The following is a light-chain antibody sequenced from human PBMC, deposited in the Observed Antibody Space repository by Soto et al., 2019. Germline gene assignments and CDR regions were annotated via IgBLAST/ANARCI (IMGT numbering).Light chain of an antibody. CDR2: DAS. Sequence: EIVLTQSPVTLSLSPVDRATVYFRASQSVSSSNLAWYQQKPGQAPRLLIYDASNRATGIPARFSGSGSGTDFTLTISSLEPEDFALYYCQQRSNWPRITFGQGTRLEIK. CDR1: QSVSSSN. V-gene: IGKV3D-20*02. J-gene: IGKJ5*01. CDR3: QQRSNWPRIT.